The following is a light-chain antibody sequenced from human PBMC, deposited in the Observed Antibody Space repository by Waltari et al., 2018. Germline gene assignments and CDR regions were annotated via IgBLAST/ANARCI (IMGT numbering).Light chain of an antibody. CDR2: DGS. V-gene: IGKV1-5*01. CDR1: QNIGTW. Sequence: IAMTQSPSTLSASVGDSGTITCRASQNIGTWVAWYQQKPGKAPKLLIFDGSTLESGVPSRFSGSASGTDFTLTINSLQPDDFASYFCQQYNSYLSSFGQGTKLEI. J-gene: IGKJ2*01. CDR3: QQYNSYLSS.